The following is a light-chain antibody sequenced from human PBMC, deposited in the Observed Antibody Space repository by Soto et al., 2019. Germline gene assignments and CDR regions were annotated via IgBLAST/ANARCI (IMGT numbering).Light chain of an antibody. CDR3: SSYTTSSALV. Sequence: QSVLTQSASVSGSPGQSITIPCTGTSSDVGSYDYVSWYQQHPGKVPKLIIYEVIKRPSGVSHRFSGSKSGNTASLTISGLQTEDQADYYCSSYTTSSALVFGGGTKFTVL. CDR1: SSDVGSYDY. J-gene: IGLJ2*01. V-gene: IGLV2-14*01. CDR2: EVI.